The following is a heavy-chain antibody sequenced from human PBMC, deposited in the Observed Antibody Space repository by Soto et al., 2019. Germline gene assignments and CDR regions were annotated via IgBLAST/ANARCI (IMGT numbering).Heavy chain of an antibody. CDR2: IFSGGTT. Sequence: GGSLRLSCVASGFTVTINYMSWVRQAPGKGLEWVSVIFSGGTTHYADSVKGRFTISRDNSTNILYLQMSSLRVNDTAVYYCAREPRGGHNFDYWGQGTLVTVSS. J-gene: IGHJ4*02. CDR1: GFTVTINY. CDR3: AREPRGGHNFDY. D-gene: IGHD3-10*01. V-gene: IGHV3-53*01.